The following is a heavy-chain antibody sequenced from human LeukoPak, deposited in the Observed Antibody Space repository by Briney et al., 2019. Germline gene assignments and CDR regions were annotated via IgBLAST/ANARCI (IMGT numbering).Heavy chain of an antibody. CDR2: IYSGGST. J-gene: IGHJ4*02. CDR1: GFTVSSNY. Sequence: PGGSLRLSCAASGFTVSSNYMSWVRQAPGKGLEWVSVIYSGGSTYYADSVKGRFTISRDNSKNTLYLQMNSLRAEDTAVYYCARDAFSSSSSSFPLDYWGQGTLVTVSS. D-gene: IGHD6-6*01. V-gene: IGHV3-53*01. CDR3: ARDAFSSSSSSFPLDY.